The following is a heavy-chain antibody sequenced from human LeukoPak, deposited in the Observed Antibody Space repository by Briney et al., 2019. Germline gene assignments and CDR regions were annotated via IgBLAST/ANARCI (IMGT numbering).Heavy chain of an antibody. Sequence: SVKVSCKASGGTFSSYAISWVRQAPRQGLEWMGGIIPIFGTANYAQKFQGRVTITTDESTSTAYMELSSLRSEDTAVYYCARVPRSSTRGYYFDYWGQGTLVTVSS. CDR3: ARVPRSSTRGYYFDY. V-gene: IGHV1-69*05. CDR1: GGTFSSYA. J-gene: IGHJ4*02. CDR2: IIPIFGTA. D-gene: IGHD2-2*01.